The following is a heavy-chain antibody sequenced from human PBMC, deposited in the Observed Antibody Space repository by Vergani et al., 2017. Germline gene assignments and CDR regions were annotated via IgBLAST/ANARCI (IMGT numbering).Heavy chain of an antibody. V-gene: IGHV3-33*01. CDR3: ARVNTPPYSSSWYLLDYFDY. D-gene: IGHD6-13*01. CDR1: GFTFSSYG. Sequence: QVQLVESGGGVVQPGRSLRLSCAASGFTFSSYGMHWVRQAPGKGLEWVAVIWYDGSNKYYADSVKGRFTISRDNSKNTLYLQMNSLRAEDTAVYYCARVNTPPYSSSWYLLDYFDYWGQGTLVTVSS. J-gene: IGHJ4*02. CDR2: IWYDGSNK.